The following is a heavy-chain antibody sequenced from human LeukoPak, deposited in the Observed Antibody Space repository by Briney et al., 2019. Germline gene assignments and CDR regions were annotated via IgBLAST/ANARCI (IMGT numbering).Heavy chain of an antibody. J-gene: IGHJ4*02. CDR2: ISGSGANT. D-gene: IGHD1-1*01. Sequence: GGSLRLSCAASGFILSSYAMSWVRQVPGKGLQWVSSISGSGANTYNAESVKGRFTISRDNSKTTRYVQMNSLRAEDTAVYYCAREGTGTIDYWGQGTLVTVSS. V-gene: IGHV3-23*01. CDR3: AREGTGTIDY. CDR1: GFILSSYA.